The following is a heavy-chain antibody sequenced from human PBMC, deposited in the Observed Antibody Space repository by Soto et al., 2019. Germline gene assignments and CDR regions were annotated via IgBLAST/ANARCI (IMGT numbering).Heavy chain of an antibody. CDR3: ARGGTYYDFWSGYYRDYYGMDV. V-gene: IGHV4-31*03. Sequence: SETLSLTCTVSCGSISSGGYYWSWIRQHPGKGLEWIGYIYYSGSTYYNPSLKSRVTISVDTSKNQFSLKLSSVTAADTAVYYCARGGTYYDFWSGYYRDYYGMDVWGQGTTVTVSS. D-gene: IGHD3-3*01. CDR2: IYYSGST. CDR1: CGSISSGGYY. J-gene: IGHJ6*02.